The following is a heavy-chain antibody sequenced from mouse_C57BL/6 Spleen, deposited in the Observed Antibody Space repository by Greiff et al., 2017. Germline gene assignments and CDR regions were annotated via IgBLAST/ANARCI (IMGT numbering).Heavy chain of an antibody. J-gene: IGHJ4*01. Sequence: EVQLVESGGGLVKPGGSLKLSCAASGFTFSSYTMSWVRQTPEKRLAWVATISGGGGNTYYPDSVKGRFTISRDNAKNPLYLQMSSLRSEDTALYYCARQGYYYGSSYDAMDYWGQGTSVTVSS. CDR2: ISGGGGNT. D-gene: IGHD1-1*01. V-gene: IGHV5-9*01. CDR3: ARQGYYYGSSYDAMDY. CDR1: GFTFSSYT.